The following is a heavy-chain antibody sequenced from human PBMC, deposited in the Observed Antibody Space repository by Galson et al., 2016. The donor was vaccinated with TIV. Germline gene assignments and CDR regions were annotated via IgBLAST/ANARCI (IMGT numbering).Heavy chain of an antibody. V-gene: IGHV4-39*07. CDR2: IYYTGST. CDR1: GDSISSSNYY. J-gene: IGHJ1*01. Sequence: SETLSLTCTVSGDSISSSNYYWGWIRQPPGKGLEWIGSIYYTGSTFYNPSLKSRVTISVDTSKNQFSLSLSSVTAADTAIYYCAWSGWEPSYFQHWGQGTLGIVPS. D-gene: IGHD1-26*01. CDR3: AWSGWEPSYFQH.